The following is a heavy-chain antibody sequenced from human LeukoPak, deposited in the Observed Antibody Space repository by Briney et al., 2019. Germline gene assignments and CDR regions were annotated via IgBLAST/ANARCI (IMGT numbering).Heavy chain of an antibody. V-gene: IGHV4-59*01. Sequence: PSETLSLTCTVSGGSISSYYWSWIRQPPGKGLEWIGYIYYSGSTNYNPSLKSRVTISVDTSKNQFSLKPSSVTAADTAVYYCARDSAIAAAGTEVWFDPWGQGTLVTVSS. J-gene: IGHJ5*02. CDR2: IYYSGST. CDR1: GGSISSYY. CDR3: ARDSAIAAAGTEVWFDP. D-gene: IGHD6-13*01.